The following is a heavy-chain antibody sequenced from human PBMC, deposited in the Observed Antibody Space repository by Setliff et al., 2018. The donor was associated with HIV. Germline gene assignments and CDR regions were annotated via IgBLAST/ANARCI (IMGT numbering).Heavy chain of an antibody. Sequence: PSETLSLTCTVSGGSISSGSDYWSWIRQPAGKGLEWIGQIHISGTANYNPSLKSRVTISIDTSKHQFPLKLTSVTAADTAVYYCARDVMEWFGNYFDNWGQGALVTVSS. CDR3: ARDVMEWFGNYFDN. D-gene: IGHD3-3*01. CDR2: IHISGTA. CDR1: GGSISSGSDY. J-gene: IGHJ4*02. V-gene: IGHV4-61*09.